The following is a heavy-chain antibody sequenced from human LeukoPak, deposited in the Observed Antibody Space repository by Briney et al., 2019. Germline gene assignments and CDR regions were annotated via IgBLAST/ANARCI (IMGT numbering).Heavy chain of an antibody. V-gene: IGHV3-30*02. D-gene: IGHD4-17*01. Sequence: SGGSLRLSCAASGFTFNIYGMHWVRQAPGKGLEWVAFIRYDGSNEYYADSVKGRFTISRDNSKNTLYLQMSSLRSGDTAVYYCTKQGGYGDFDPIDYWGQGTLVTVSS. CDR3: TKQGGYGDFDPIDY. J-gene: IGHJ4*02. CDR1: GFTFNIYG. CDR2: IRYDGSNE.